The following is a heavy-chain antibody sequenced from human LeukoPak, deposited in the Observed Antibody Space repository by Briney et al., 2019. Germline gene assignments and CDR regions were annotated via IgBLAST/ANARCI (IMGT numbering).Heavy chain of an antibody. CDR1: GFTFSSYA. V-gene: IGHV3-23*01. Sequence: GGSLRLSCAASGFTFSSYAMSWVRQAPGEGLEWVSAISGSGGSTYYADSVKGRFTISRDNFKNTLYLQMNSLRAEDTAVYYCAKDLVYSYGLRWWGQGTMVTVSS. J-gene: IGHJ3*01. CDR3: AKDLVYSYGLRW. D-gene: IGHD5-18*01. CDR2: ISGSGGST.